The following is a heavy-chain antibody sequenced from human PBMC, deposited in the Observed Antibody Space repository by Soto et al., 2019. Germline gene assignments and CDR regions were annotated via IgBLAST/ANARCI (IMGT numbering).Heavy chain of an antibody. Sequence: GGSLRLSCAASGFTFSSYAMSWVRQAPGKGLEWVPAISGSGGSTYYADSVKGRFTISRDNFKNTLYLQMNSLRAEDTAVYYCAKVVRSTSGYYFDYWGQGTLVTAPQ. CDR2: ISGSGGST. D-gene: IGHD6-6*01. J-gene: IGHJ4*02. V-gene: IGHV3-23*01. CDR3: AKVVRSTSGYYFDY. CDR1: GFTFSSYA.